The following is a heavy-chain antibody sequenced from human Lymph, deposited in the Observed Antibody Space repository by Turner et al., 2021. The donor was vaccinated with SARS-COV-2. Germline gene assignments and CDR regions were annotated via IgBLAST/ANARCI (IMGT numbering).Heavy chain of an antibody. CDR2: ISYDGSDK. CDR3: ARDRDSSGWVDY. Sequence: QVPLVDAGGGVVQPGRSLRLSCAASGFPFSSYARHWVRQAPGKGLELVEFISYDGSDKYYADSVKGRFTFSRDNSKNTLYLQMNSLRAEDTAVYYCARDRDSSGWVDYWGQGTLVTVSS. J-gene: IGHJ4*02. D-gene: IGHD3-22*01. CDR1: GFPFSSYA. V-gene: IGHV3-30*04.